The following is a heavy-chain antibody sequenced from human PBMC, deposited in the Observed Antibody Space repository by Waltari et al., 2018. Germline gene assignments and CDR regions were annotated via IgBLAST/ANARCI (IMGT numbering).Heavy chain of an antibody. CDR2: ISYNGNYI. J-gene: IGHJ4*02. Sequence: QVQVVESGGGVVQPGRSLRLSCEASGFTFITYAMHWVRQAPGKGLEWVAVISYNGNYIFQADSVKGRFTISRDNSKNTLYLQMNSLRTEDTAVYYCASEANSYNYFDYWGQGTLVTVSS. V-gene: IGHV3-30*04. CDR1: GFTFITYA. D-gene: IGHD3-10*01. CDR3: ASEANSYNYFDY.